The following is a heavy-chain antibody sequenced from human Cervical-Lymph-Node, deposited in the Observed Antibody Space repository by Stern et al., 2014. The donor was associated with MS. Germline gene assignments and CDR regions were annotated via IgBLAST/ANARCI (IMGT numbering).Heavy chain of an antibody. V-gene: IGHV5-51*03. D-gene: IGHD1-1*01. Sequence: VQLVQSGAEVKKPGESLKISCKGSGYTFTNNWIAWVRQMPGKGLEWMGIIYPDDSDIRYRPSLQGQVTISAEKSISPAYLQWSSLKAADSAVYYCARPPPRRKWDDPNYGMDVWGQGTTVTVSS. CDR2: IYPDDSDI. CDR3: ARPPPRRKWDDPNYGMDV. CDR1: GYTFTNNW. J-gene: IGHJ6*02.